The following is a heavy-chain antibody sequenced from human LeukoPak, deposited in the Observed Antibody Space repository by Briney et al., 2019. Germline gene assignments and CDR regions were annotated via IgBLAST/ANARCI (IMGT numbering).Heavy chain of an antibody. J-gene: IGHJ4*02. Sequence: GGSLRLSCAVSGFTFSDYGMSCVRQAPGKGLEWVSGVSGSGGKTYYADSVKGRFTLSRDNSKNTVYLQMSSLRVEDTAVYYCARGRIAPDYGGQGTVVSVSS. V-gene: IGHV3-23*01. D-gene: IGHD2-15*01. CDR2: VSGSGGKT. CDR1: GFTFSDYG. CDR3: ARGRIAPDY.